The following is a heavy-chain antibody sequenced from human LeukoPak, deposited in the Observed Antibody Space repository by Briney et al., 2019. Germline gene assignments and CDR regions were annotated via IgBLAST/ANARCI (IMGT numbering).Heavy chain of an antibody. V-gene: IGHV1-2*02. D-gene: IGHD2-15*01. J-gene: IGHJ4*02. Sequence: ASVKVSCKASGYTFTGYYVHWVRQAPGQGLQWMGYLNPKTGDTKYAQKLLDRVTMTRDATISTVYMELSVLRSAGTAVHSPVREGLNNSSSDFEYWGQGTLVTVSS. CDR3: VREGLNNSSSDFEY. CDR1: GYTFTGYY. CDR2: LNPKTGDT.